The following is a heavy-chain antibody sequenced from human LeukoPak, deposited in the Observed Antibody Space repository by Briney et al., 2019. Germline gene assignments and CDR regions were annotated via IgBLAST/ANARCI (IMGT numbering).Heavy chain of an antibody. V-gene: IGHV4-4*07. CDR2: IYSSGSN. CDR1: GGSISGYF. J-gene: IGHJ4*02. D-gene: IGHD5-12*01. CDR3: AREPTSGREPTSGRPLDY. Sequence: PSETLSLTCTVSGGSISGYFWTWIRQPAGKGLEWIGRIYSSGSNNYNPSLKSRVTMSLDTSKNHFSLNLTSVTAEDTAVYYCAREPTSGREPTSGRPLDYWGQGTLVTVSS.